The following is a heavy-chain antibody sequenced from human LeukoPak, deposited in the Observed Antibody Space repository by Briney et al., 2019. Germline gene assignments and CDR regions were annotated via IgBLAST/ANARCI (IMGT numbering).Heavy chain of an antibody. CDR2: INDNGDGT. J-gene: IGHJ6*03. Sequence: GGSLRLSCAASGFTFSSYAMSWVRQAPWKGLKWVSTINDNGDGTYYADSVKGRFTISRDNSYNTVSLQMNSLRDEDTGVYYCAKGLRTGVGPYMGYHYYMDVWGKGATVTVSS. V-gene: IGHV3-23*01. CDR1: GFTFSSYA. CDR3: AKGLRTGVGPYMGYHYYMDV. D-gene: IGHD3-16*01.